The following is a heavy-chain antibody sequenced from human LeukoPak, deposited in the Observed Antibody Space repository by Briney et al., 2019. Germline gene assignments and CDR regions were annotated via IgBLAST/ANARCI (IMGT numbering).Heavy chain of an antibody. Sequence: ASVKVSCKASGYTFTGYYMHWVRQAPGQGLEWMGWINPNSGGTNYAQKFQGRVTMTRDTSISTAYMELSRLRSDDTAIYYCAKSTAPCSRGSCYSALESWGQGTLVTVSS. CDR3: AKSTAPCSRGSCYSALES. J-gene: IGHJ4*02. V-gene: IGHV1-2*02. D-gene: IGHD2-15*01. CDR2: INPNSGGT. CDR1: GYTFTGYY.